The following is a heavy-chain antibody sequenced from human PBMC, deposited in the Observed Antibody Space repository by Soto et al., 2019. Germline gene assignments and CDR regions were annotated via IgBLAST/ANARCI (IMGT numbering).Heavy chain of an antibody. Sequence: SVKVSCKASGYTFSDYYLNGVRQAPVQGLEWMGWINPNSGGTDYAQNFQGRVTLTRDTSISTAYMELSRLRSDDTAVYYCAGCSLIGCDYYYGMDVWGQGTTVTVSS. V-gene: IGHV1-2*02. D-gene: IGHD5-12*01. CDR3: AGCSLIGCDYYYGMDV. CDR2: INPNSGGT. J-gene: IGHJ6*02. CDR1: GYTFSDYY.